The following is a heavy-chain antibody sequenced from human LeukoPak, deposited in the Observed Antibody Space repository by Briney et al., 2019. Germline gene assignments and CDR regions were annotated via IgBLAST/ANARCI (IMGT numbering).Heavy chain of an antibody. CDR2: ISYDGSNK. J-gene: IGHJ4*02. D-gene: IGHD1-26*01. CDR1: GFTFSSYA. CDR3: ARESIIVGATRSFDY. Sequence: PGGSLRLSCPASGFTFSSYAMHWLRQAPGKGLEWVAVISYDGSNKYYADSVKGRFTISRDNSKNTLYLQMNSLRAEDTAVYYCARESIIVGATRSFDYWGQGTLVTVSS. V-gene: IGHV3-30-3*01.